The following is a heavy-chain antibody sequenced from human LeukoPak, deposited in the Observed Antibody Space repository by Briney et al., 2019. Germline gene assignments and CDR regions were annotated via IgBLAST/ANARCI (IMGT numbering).Heavy chain of an antibody. D-gene: IGHD3-3*01. CDR3: ASVGVVSQGDLSSDY. J-gene: IGHJ4*02. CDR2: IYYSGST. V-gene: IGHV4-59*01. CDR1: GGSISSYY. Sequence: PSETLSLTCTVSGGSISSYYWSWIRQPPGKGLEWIGYIYYSGSTNYNPSLKSRVTISVDTSKNQFSLKLSSVTAADTAVYYCASVGVVSQGDLSSDYWGQGTLVTVSS.